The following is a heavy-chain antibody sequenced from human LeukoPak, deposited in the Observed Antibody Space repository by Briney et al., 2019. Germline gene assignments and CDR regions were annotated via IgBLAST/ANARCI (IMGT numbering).Heavy chain of an antibody. D-gene: IGHD3-16*01. CDR3: ARWGRQQPLQHAFDI. J-gene: IGHJ3*02. CDR1: GYTFTSYY. Sequence: ASVKVSCKASGYTFTSYYMHWVRQAPGQGLEWMGIINPSGGSTSYAQKFQGRVTMTRDMSTSTVYMELSSLRSEDTAVYYCARWGRQQPLQHAFDIWGQGTMVTVSS. V-gene: IGHV1-46*01. CDR2: INPSGGST.